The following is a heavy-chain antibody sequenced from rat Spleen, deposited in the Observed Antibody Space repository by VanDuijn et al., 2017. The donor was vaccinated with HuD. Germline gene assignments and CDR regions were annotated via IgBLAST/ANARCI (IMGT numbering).Heavy chain of an antibody. V-gene: IGHV5-29*01. J-gene: IGHJ2*01. Sequence: EVQLVESGGGLVQPGRSLKLSCAASGFTFSNYGMAWVRQAPTKGLEWVATISYDGSSTYYRDSVKGRFTISRDNAKSTLYLQMDSLRSEDTATYYCARTITTTDYFDYWGQGVMVTVSS. CDR1: GFTFSNYG. D-gene: IGHD1-10*01. CDR2: ISYDGSST. CDR3: ARTITTTDYFDY.